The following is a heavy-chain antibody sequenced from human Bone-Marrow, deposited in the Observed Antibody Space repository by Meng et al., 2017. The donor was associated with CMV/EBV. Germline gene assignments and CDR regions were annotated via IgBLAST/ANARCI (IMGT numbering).Heavy chain of an antibody. Sequence: GESLKISCAASGFTFSSYWMSWVRQAPGKGLEWVANIKQDGSEKYYVDSVKGRFTISRDNAKNSLYLQMNSLRAEDTAVYYCARAHYYYDSSGYETHWGQGTLVTVSS. J-gene: IGHJ1*01. CDR3: ARAHYYYDSSGYETH. CDR1: GFTFSSYW. V-gene: IGHV3-7*01. CDR2: IKQDGSEK. D-gene: IGHD3-22*01.